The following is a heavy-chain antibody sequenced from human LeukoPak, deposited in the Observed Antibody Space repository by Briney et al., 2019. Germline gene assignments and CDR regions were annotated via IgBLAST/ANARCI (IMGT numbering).Heavy chain of an antibody. CDR2: ISSNGGST. CDR3: VKSRFRYSSSWYHFDY. Sequence: SGGSLRLSCSASGFTFSSYAMHWVRQAPGKGLEYVSAISSNGGSTYYADSVKGRFTISRDNSKNTLYPQMSSLRAEDTAVYYCVKSRFRYSSSWYHFDYWGQGTLVTVSS. J-gene: IGHJ4*02. V-gene: IGHV3-64D*09. CDR1: GFTFSSYA. D-gene: IGHD6-13*01.